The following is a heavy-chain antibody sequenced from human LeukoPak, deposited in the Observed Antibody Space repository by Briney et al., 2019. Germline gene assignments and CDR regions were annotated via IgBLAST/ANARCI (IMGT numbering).Heavy chain of an antibody. D-gene: IGHD2-21*02. J-gene: IGHJ4*02. CDR3: ARLGAYCGGDCYPDFDY. CDR2: IYPGDSDT. V-gene: IGHV5-51*01. Sequence: GESLKISCKGSGYSFTSYWIGWVRQMPGKGLEWMGIIYPGDSDTRYSPCFQGEVTISADKSISTACLQWSSLKASDTAMYYCARLGAYCGGDCYPDFDYWGQGTLVTVSS. CDR1: GYSFTSYW.